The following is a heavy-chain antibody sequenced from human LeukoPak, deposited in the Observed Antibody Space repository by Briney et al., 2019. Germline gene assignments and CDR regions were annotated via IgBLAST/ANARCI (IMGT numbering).Heavy chain of an antibody. CDR3: SWEHDVLLGRRLEN. V-gene: IGHV3-15*01. J-gene: IGHJ4*02. CDR1: GFNFNDAW. Sequence: PGGSLRLSCATSGFNFNDAWMSWVRQAPGKGLKWVGRLKSKGAGGTADYSAPVKGRFTISRDDSQNTLYLQMNSLNIEDTAVYFCSWEHDVLLGRRLENWGQGTLVTVAS. CDR2: LKSKGAGGTA. D-gene: IGHD1/OR15-1a*01.